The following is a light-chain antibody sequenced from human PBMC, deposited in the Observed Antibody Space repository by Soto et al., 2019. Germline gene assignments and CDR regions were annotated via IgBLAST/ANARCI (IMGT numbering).Light chain of an antibody. CDR3: QRYNSPPWT. CDR1: QDIADY. Sequence: DIQMTQSPSPLSASVGDRVTITCRASQDIADYLAWYQQRPGQAPKLLIYAASTLQSGDPSRFRGSGSGTDCTLTIRSLQPEDVATSYCQRYNSPPWTFGQGTKVEIK. J-gene: IGKJ1*01. V-gene: IGKV1-27*01. CDR2: AAS.